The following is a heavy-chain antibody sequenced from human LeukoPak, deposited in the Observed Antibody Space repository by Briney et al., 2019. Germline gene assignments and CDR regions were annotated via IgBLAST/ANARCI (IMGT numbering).Heavy chain of an antibody. CDR3: ARLRGNWNDDPHFDY. Sequence: PSETLSLTCTVSGGSISSSSYYWGWIRQPPGKGLEWIGSIYYSGSTYYNPSLKSRVTISVDTSKNQFSLKLSSVTAADTAVYYCARLRGNWNDDPHFDYWGQGTLVTVSS. CDR2: IYYSGST. V-gene: IGHV4-39*01. CDR1: GGSISSSSYY. J-gene: IGHJ4*02. D-gene: IGHD1-1*01.